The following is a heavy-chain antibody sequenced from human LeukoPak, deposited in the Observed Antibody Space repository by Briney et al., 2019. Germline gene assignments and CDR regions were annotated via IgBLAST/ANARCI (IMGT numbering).Heavy chain of an antibody. J-gene: IGHJ4*02. CDR1: RYTFTGYY. Sequence: VASVKVSCKASRYTFTGYYMHWVRPAPGQGLEWMGWINPNSGGTNYAQKFRGRVTMTRDTSISTAYMELSRLRSDDTAVYYCAKSRIVGAHCLDYWGQGTLVTVSS. CDR3: AKSRIVGAHCLDY. D-gene: IGHD1-26*01. CDR2: INPNSGGT. V-gene: IGHV1-2*02.